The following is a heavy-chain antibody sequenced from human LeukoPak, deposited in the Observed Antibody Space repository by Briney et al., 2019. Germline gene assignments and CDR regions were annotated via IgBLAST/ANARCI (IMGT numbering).Heavy chain of an antibody. CDR1: GFTFSSYA. D-gene: IGHD2-2*01. CDR2: ISYDGGNK. CDR3: GRVRGGCSSTSCYSDAFDI. Sequence: GRSLKLSCAASGFTFSSYAMHWFRLAPGKGLEWVAVISYDGGNKYYADSVKGRFTISRDNSKNTLYLQLNGLRAEDTAVYYCGRVRGGCSSTSCYSDAFDIWGQGTMVTVSS. J-gene: IGHJ3*02. V-gene: IGHV3-30*01.